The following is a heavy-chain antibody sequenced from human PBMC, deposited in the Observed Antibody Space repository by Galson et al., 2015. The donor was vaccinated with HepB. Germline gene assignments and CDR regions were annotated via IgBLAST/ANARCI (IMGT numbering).Heavy chain of an antibody. V-gene: IGHV6-1*01. CDR2: TYYRSKWYN. D-gene: IGHD3-22*01. J-gene: IGHJ6*02. Sequence: CAISGDSVSSTSAAWNWIRQSPSRGLEWLGRTYYRSKWYNDYAVSVKSRITINPDTSKNQFSLQLNSVTPEDTAVYYCARWGYYDSSGYSYYGMDVWGQGTTVTVSS. CDR3: ARWGYYDSSGYSYYGMDV. CDR1: GDSVSSTSAA.